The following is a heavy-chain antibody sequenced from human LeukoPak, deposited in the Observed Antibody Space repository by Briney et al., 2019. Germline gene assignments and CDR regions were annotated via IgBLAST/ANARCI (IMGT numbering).Heavy chain of an antibody. CDR2: ITGGGNTI. V-gene: IGHV3-11*04. CDR3: VRANYGFDY. D-gene: IGHD3-10*01. Sequence: TGGSLRLSCAASGFTFSDYYMSWIRQAPGKGLEWISYITGGGNTIEYGDSVKGRFTISRDNAKNSLFLQMNSLRTEDTAVYYCVRANYGFDYWVQGTLVTVSS. CDR1: GFTFSDYY. J-gene: IGHJ4*02.